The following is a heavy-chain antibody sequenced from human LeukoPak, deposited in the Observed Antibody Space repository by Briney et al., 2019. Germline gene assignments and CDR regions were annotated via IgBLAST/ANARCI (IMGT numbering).Heavy chain of an antibody. CDR3: AGQWELRVH. V-gene: IGHV3-23*01. CDR2: IRGGSGGT. Sequence: GGSLRLSCAASGFTFSSHVMSWVRQAPGRGLEWVSSIRGGSGGTFYADSVKGRFTISRDNSKNTLDLQLNDMRAEDTAVYYCAGQWELRVHWGQGTLVTVSS. CDR1: GFTFSSHV. D-gene: IGHD1-26*01. J-gene: IGHJ4*02.